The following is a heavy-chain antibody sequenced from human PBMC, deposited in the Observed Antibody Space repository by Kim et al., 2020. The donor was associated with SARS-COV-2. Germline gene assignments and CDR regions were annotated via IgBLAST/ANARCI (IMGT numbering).Heavy chain of an antibody. CDR2: SRDKTNRYTT. Sequence: GGSLRLSCATSGFTFSDYYMDWVRQAPGKGLEWVGRSRDKTNRYTTEYAASVRGRFTISRDDSKKSLYLQMNSLKTEDTAVYYCTRGGSGSSKEYFQFWGQGTLATVSS. CDR3: TRGGSGSSKEYFQF. CDR1: GFTFSDYY. J-gene: IGHJ1*01. V-gene: IGHV3-72*01. D-gene: IGHD3-10*01.